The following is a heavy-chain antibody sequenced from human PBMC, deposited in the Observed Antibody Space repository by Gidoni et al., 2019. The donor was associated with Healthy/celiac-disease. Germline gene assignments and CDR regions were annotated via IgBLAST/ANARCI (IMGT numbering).Heavy chain of an antibody. CDR3: ARGRCNGGSCYTRRGYGMDV. Sequence: QVQLQQWGAGLSKPSETLSLTCAVYGGSFSGYYWSWIRQPPGKGLEWIGEIKHSGSTNYNPSLNSRVTISVDTSKNQFSLKLSSVTAANTAVYYCARGRCNGGSCYTRRGYGMDVWGQGTTVTVSS. CDR1: GGSFSGYY. J-gene: IGHJ6*02. CDR2: IKHSGST. V-gene: IGHV4-34*01. D-gene: IGHD2-15*01.